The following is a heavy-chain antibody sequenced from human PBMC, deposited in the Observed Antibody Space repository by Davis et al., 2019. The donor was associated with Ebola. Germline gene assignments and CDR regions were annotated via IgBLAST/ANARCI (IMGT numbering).Heavy chain of an antibody. CDR1: GFTLYTYA. CDR3: VKAVSGSYSAFDY. D-gene: IGHD1-26*01. CDR2: IIDTGGST. J-gene: IGHJ4*02. Sequence: GESLKISCAASGFTLYTYAMNWVRQAPGKGLEWVSSIIDTGGSTYYADSVKGRFTISRDSSLYLQMNSLRAEDTAVYYCVKAVSGSYSAFDYWGQGTLVTVSS. V-gene: IGHV3-23*01.